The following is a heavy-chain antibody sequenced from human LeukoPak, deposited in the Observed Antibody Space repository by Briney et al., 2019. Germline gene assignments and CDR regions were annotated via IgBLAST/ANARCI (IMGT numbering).Heavy chain of an antibody. Sequence: PSETLSLTCTVSGGSISSSSYYWGWIRQPPGKGLEWIGSIYYGGSTYYNPSLKSRVTISIHTSMNHFSLKLSSVTAADTAVYFCARVITGGYYYYMDVWGKGTTVTASS. CDR3: ARVITGGYYYYMDV. CDR2: IYYGGST. CDR1: GGSISSSSYY. V-gene: IGHV4-39*07. D-gene: IGHD7-27*01. J-gene: IGHJ6*03.